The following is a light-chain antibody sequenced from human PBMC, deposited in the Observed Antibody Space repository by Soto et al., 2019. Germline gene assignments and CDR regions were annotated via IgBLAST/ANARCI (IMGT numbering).Light chain of an antibody. J-gene: IGKJ1*01. CDR1: QSVNSH. V-gene: IGKV3-15*01. Sequence: EIVMTQSPATLSVSPGERATISCRASQSVNSHLAWYQQRPGQAPRLLIYGASTRATGVPARFSGSGYGTEFTLTISSLQSEDFAVYYCQQYNNWLWTFGQGTKVDI. CDR2: GAS. CDR3: QQYNNWLWT.